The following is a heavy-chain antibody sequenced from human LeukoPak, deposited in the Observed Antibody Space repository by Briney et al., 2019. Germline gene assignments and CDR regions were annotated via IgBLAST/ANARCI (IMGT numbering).Heavy chain of an antibody. V-gene: IGHV1-2*02. CDR2: ISPNSGGT. D-gene: IGHD2-2*01. CDR1: GYTFTGYY. J-gene: IGHJ6*03. Sequence: GASVKVSCKASGYTFTGYYMHWVRQAPGQGLEWMGWISPNSGGTNYAQKFQGRVTMTRDTSISTAYMELSRLRSDDTAVYYCARDAESSTSPYYYYYMDVWGKGTTVTVSS. CDR3: ARDAESSTSPYYYYYMDV.